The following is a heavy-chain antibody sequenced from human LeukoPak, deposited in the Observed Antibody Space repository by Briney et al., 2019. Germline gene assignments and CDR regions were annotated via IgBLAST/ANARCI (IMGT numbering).Heavy chain of an antibody. CDR1: GWSFSDYY. J-gene: IGHJ3*02. CDR3: ASNKFPVQAFDI. V-gene: IGHV4-34*01. D-gene: IGHD2-21*01. Sequence: SETLSLTCAVSGWSFSDYYWSWIRQPPGKGLEWIGEINHGGDTNHNSSLQSRVTLSVDTSSNQFSLILSSVTAADTAIYYCASNKFPVQAFDIWGQGTMVTVSS. CDR2: INHGGDT.